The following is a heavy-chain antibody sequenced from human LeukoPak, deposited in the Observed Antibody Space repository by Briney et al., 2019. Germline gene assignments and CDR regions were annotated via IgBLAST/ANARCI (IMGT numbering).Heavy chain of an antibody. J-gene: IGHJ6*02. CDR1: GFTLSSYS. V-gene: IGHV3-21*01. Sequence: GGSLRLSCESFGFTLSSYSMKLSREAPGKGLEWVSSISSSSSYIYYADSVKGRFTISRDNAKNSLYLQMNSLRAEDTAVYYCARDRDYYGSGSYYKYYGMDVWGQGTTVTVSS. D-gene: IGHD3-10*01. CDR3: ARDRDYYGSGSYYKYYGMDV. CDR2: ISSSSSYI.